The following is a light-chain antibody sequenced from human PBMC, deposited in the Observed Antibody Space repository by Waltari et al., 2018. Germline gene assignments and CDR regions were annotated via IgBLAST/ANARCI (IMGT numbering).Light chain of an antibody. CDR3: ASYTSDVWV. CDR1: SSDVGDNDH. CDR2: HVS. J-gene: IGLJ3*02. Sequence: QSGLTQPASVSGSPGQSVTISCPGSSSDVGDNDHVSWYQHQPDRAPRLIIFHVSHRPSGVSNRFSASKSGNTASLTISGLRTEDEADYYCASYTSDVWVFAGGTKLTVL. V-gene: IGLV2-14*03.